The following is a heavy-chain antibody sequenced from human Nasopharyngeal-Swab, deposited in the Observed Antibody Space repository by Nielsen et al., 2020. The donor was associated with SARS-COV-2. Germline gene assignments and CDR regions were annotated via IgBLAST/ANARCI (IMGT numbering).Heavy chain of an antibody. CDR3: ARDVRIFGVVIITYYYYYYMDV. D-gene: IGHD3-3*01. V-gene: IGHV3-7*01. J-gene: IGHJ6*03. CDR2: IKQDGSEK. Sequence: GGSLRLSCAASGFTLSSYWMSWVRQAPGKGLEWVANIKQDGSEKYYVDSVKGRFTISRDNAKNSLYLQMNSLRAEDTAVYYCARDVRIFGVVIITYYYYYYMDVWGKGTTVTVSS. CDR1: GFTLSSYW.